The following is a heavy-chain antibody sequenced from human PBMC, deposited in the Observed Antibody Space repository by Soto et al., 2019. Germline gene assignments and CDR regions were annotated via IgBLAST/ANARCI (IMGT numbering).Heavy chain of an antibody. CDR3: ARDGGVGAFDI. V-gene: IGHV1-3*01. J-gene: IGHJ3*02. D-gene: IGHD3-16*01. CDR1: GYTFTSYA. CDR2: INAGNGNT. Sequence: ASVKVSCKASGYTFTSYAMHWVRQAPGQRLEWMGWINAGNGNTKYSQKYQGRVTITRDTSASTAYMELSSLRSEDTAVYYCARDGGVGAFDIWGQGTMVTVSS.